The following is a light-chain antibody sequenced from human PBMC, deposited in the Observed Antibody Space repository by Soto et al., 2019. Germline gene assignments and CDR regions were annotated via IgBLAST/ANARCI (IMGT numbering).Light chain of an antibody. V-gene: IGKV1-5*01. Sequence: DIQMTQSPSTLSASVGDRVTITCRASQTIFNWLAWYQRKPGRAPNLLIYDASSLQSGVPSTFSGSGSGTEFTLTISSLEPEDFAVYYCQQRSSWPFTFGPGTKVDIK. CDR2: DAS. CDR3: QQRSSWPFT. J-gene: IGKJ3*01. CDR1: QTIFNW.